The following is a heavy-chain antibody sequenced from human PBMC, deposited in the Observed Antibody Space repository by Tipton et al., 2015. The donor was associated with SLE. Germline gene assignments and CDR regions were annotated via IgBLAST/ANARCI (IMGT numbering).Heavy chain of an antibody. V-gene: IGHV4-39*07. CDR2: IYYSGST. D-gene: IGHD6-6*01. CDR3: ARRDSSSSGRAFDI. CDR1: GGSISSTSDY. J-gene: IGHJ3*02. Sequence: TLSLTCTVSGGSISSTSDYWGWIRQPPGKGLEWIGSIYYSGSTFHNPSLRSRVTISVDTSKNQFSLKLTSVTAADTAVYYCARRDSSSSGRAFDIWGQGTIVTASS.